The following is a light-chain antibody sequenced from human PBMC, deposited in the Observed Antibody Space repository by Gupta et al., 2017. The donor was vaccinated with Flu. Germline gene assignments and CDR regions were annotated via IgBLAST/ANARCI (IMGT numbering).Light chain of an antibody. CDR1: SSNIGKHA. CDR2: WDD. CDR3: AASDDSRNGGM. J-gene: IGLJ3*02. Sequence: QSVLTQTPSMSAAPRPSVTISCSGRSSNIGKHAVNWYQQCAGRPPKRVRYWDDMAPSGVPDRFSGYRLGTSASLAISGLQPEDEADDYCAASDDSRNGGMFGGGTKLTVL. V-gene: IGLV1-36*01.